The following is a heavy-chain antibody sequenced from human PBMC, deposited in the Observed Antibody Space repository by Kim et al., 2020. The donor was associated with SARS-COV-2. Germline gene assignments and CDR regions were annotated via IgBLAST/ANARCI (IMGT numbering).Heavy chain of an antibody. CDR1: GFNFKAYS. V-gene: IGHV3-48*02. CDR2: IGITGSRI. Sequence: GGSLRLSCAASGFNFKAYSFSWVRQAPGKGLEWISYIGITGSRIYNADSVKGRFTISRDSARNSVYLQMNDLRDEDTAVYYCARDHESPGDPVMDVWA. D-gene: IGHD3-10*01. CDR3: ARDHESPGDPVMDV. J-gene: IGHJ6*04.